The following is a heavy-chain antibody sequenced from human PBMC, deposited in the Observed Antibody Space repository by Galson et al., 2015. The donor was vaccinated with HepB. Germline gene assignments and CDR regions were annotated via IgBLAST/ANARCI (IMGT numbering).Heavy chain of an antibody. CDR3: ARGDSSSRTRYYYYYGMDV. Sequence: SVKVSCKASGYTFTGYYMHWVRQAPGQGLEWMGWINPNSGGTNYAQKFQGWVTMTRDTSISTAYMELSRLRSDDTAVYYCARGDSSSRTRYYYYYGMDVWGQGTTVTVSS. CDR1: GYTFTGYY. J-gene: IGHJ6*02. CDR2: INPNSGGT. V-gene: IGHV1-2*04. D-gene: IGHD6-13*01.